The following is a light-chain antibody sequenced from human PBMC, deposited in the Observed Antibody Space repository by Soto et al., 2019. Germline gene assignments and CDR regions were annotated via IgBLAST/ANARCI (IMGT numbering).Light chain of an antibody. CDR2: GAS. Sequence: ELVLPQSPATLSVSPGARATLSCRASPSVSSTLAWSQQTPGQAPRLLMYGASTRATGIPGRFRGSGFGSEFTLTISSLQSEDFAVYYYQQYNNWRPGTFGQGTKVEIK. V-gene: IGKV3-15*01. CDR1: PSVSST. J-gene: IGKJ1*01. CDR3: QQYNNWRPGT.